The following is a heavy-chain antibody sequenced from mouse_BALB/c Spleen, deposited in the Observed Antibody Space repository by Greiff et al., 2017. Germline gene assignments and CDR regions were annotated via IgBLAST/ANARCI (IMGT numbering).Heavy chain of an antibody. CDR1: GYAFTNYL. V-gene: IGHV1-54*01. J-gene: IGHJ1*01. CDR2: INPGSGGT. Sequence: QVQLQQSGAELVRPGTSVKVSYKASGYAFTNYLIEWVKQRPGQGLEWIGVINPGSGGTNYNEKFKGKATLTADKSSSTAYMQLSSLTSDDSAVYFCARDDDGYYWYFDVWGAGTTVTVSS. CDR3: ARDDDGYYWYFDV. D-gene: IGHD2-3*01.